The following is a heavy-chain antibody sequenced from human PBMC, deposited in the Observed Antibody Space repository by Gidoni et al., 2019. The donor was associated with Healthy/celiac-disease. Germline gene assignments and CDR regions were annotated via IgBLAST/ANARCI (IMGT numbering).Heavy chain of an antibody. Sequence: QVQLQESGPGLVKPSQTLSLTCTVSGGSISSGDYYWSWIRQPPGKGLEWIGYIYYSGSTYYNPSLKSRVTISVDTSKNQCSLKLSSVTAADTAVYYCAREQVDTAIWALRPEDDAFDIWGQGTMVTVSS. CDR2: IYYSGST. V-gene: IGHV4-30-4*01. CDR3: AREQVDTAIWALRPEDDAFDI. J-gene: IGHJ3*02. CDR1: GGSISSGDYY. D-gene: IGHD5-18*01.